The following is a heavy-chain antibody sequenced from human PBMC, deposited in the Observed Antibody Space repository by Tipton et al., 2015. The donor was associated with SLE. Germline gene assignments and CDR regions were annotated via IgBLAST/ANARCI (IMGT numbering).Heavy chain of an antibody. Sequence: QLVQSGAEVKKPGASVKVSCKVSGYTLTELSMHWVRQAPGKGLEWMGGFDPEDGETIYAQKFQGRVTMTEDTSTDTAYMELSSLRTEDAAVDYWATEPGQQLVGDNWFDPWGQGSLVTASS. CDR2: FDPEDGET. CDR1: GYTLTELS. J-gene: IGHJ5*02. V-gene: IGHV1-24*01. CDR3: ATEPGQQLVGDNWFDP. D-gene: IGHD6-13*01.